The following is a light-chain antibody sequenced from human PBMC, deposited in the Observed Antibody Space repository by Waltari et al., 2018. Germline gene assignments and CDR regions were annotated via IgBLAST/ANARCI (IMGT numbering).Light chain of an antibody. J-gene: IGLJ2*01. V-gene: IGLV2-14*03. CDR2: DVN. CDR3: SSQSIDDVLI. Sequence: QSALTQPASVSGSPGQSITIPCTGSSSDVGRHDSVPWYQDHPGQAPKVIIFDVNNRPSGVSDRFSASKSGNTASLTISGLQAEDEATYYCSSQSIDDVLIFGGGTKLTVL. CDR1: SSDVGRHDS.